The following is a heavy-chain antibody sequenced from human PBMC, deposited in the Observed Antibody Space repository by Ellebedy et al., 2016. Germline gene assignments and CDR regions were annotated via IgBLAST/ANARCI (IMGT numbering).Heavy chain of an antibody. CDR1: GFTFSSYW. D-gene: IGHD3-10*01. CDR2: IKQDGSEK. V-gene: IGHV3-7*01. J-gene: IGHJ4*02. CDR3: ARLGFWELYFDF. Sequence: GESLKISCAASGFTFSSYWMSWVRQAPGKGLEWVANIKQDGSEKYYVDSVKGRFTISRDSAKNSLYLQMNSLSAEDTAVYYCARLGFWELYFDFWGQGTLVTVSS.